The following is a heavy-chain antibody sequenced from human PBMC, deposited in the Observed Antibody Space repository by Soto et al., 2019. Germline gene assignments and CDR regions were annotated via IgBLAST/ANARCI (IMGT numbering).Heavy chain of an antibody. CDR2: IYYSGST. J-gene: IGHJ4*02. V-gene: IGHV4-31*03. Sequence: SETLSLTCTVSGGSISSGGYYWNWIRQHPGKGLEWIGYIYYSGSTYSNPSLKSRLTISVDTSKNQLSLKLSSVTAADTAVYYCARQGHYYDSLGFDYWGQGTLVTVSS. D-gene: IGHD3-22*01. CDR1: GGSISSGGYY. CDR3: ARQGHYYDSLGFDY.